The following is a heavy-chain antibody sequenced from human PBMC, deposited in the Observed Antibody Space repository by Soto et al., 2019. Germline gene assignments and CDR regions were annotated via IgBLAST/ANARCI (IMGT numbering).Heavy chain of an antibody. D-gene: IGHD7-27*01. Sequence: ELQLVQSGGGLAQPGGSLRLSCIASGFSSSDYWMAWIRQVPGKGLELVAAINGDGSDRGYLESVEGRFTISRDNAHNSVFLHLNTLTAEDTAVYFCTRDPSWGAFDIWGQGTMVTVSS. CDR3: TRDPSWGAFDI. CDR1: GFSSSDYW. V-gene: IGHV3-7*01. CDR2: INGDGSDR. J-gene: IGHJ3*02.